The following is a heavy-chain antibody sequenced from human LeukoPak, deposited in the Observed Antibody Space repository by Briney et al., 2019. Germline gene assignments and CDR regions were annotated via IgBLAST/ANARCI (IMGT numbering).Heavy chain of an antibody. CDR2: IYSGGNT. D-gene: IGHD1-26*01. Sequence: GGSLRLSCAASGFTVSSSYMSWIRQAPGKGLEWVSVIYSGGNTYYADSVKGRFTISRDNSKNTLYLQMNSLRAEDTAVYYCARGSGSYLEFDYWGQGTLVTVSS. J-gene: IGHJ4*02. CDR3: ARGSGSYLEFDY. CDR1: GFTVSSSY. V-gene: IGHV3-66*01.